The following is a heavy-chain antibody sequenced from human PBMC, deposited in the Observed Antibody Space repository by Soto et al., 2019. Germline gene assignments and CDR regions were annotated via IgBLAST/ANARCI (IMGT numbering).Heavy chain of an antibody. CDR3: AKEFGWELQLSHPSYTSGMDV. D-gene: IGHD1-1*01. CDR2: MSFEGSNK. CDR1: GFTCRSYG. Sequence: PGGSLRLSCAASGFTCRSYGMHWVRQAPGKGLEWVALMSFEGSNKYYADSVRGRFTISSDNSKSTLYLQMDILRPEDTAVYYCAKEFGWELQLSHPSYTSGMDVWGQGTTVTVSS. J-gene: IGHJ6*02. V-gene: IGHV3-30*18.